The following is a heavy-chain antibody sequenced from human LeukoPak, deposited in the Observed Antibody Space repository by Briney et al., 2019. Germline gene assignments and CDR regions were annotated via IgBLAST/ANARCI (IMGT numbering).Heavy chain of an antibody. CDR1: GGSISSSSYY. Sequence: SETLSLTCTVSGGSISSSSYYWGWIRQPPGKGLEWIGSIYYSGSTYYNPSLKSRVTISVDTSKNQFSLKLSSVTAADTAVYYCARALWEPTENYYYYMDVWGKGTTVTVSS. V-gene: IGHV4-39*01. D-gene: IGHD1-26*01. CDR3: ARALWEPTENYYYYMDV. CDR2: IYYSGST. J-gene: IGHJ6*03.